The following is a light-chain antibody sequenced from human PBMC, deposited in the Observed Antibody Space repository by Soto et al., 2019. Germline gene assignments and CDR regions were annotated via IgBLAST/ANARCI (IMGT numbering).Light chain of an antibody. CDR2: TTS. CDR3: QQYGSAPLT. CDR1: QSVSSNY. V-gene: IGKV3-20*01. J-gene: IGKJ3*01. Sequence: EIVLTQSPGTLSLSLGERATLSCRAAQSVSSNYLAWYQQKPGQAPRLLIHTTSSRATGVPDRFSGNGSGTDFTLTISRLEPEDCAVYFCQQYGSAPLTFGPGTKVDI.